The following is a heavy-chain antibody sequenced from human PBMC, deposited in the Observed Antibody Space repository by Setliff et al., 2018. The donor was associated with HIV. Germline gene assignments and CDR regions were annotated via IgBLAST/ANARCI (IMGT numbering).Heavy chain of an antibody. Sequence: ASVKVSCKASGYSFSGHFMVWVRQAPGHGLEWMGWINPESGGTSYAQKFQGRVTMTTDTSITTAFMELYNLTPDDTAVYYCTRGGRVPGHWYFDLWGRGALVTVPQ. V-gene: IGHV1-2*02. D-gene: IGHD1-1*01. J-gene: IGHJ2*01. CDR1: GYSFSGHF. CDR2: INPESGGT. CDR3: TRGGRVPGHWYFDL.